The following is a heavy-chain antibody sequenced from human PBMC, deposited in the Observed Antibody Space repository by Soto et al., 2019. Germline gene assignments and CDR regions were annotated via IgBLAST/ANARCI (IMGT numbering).Heavy chain of an antibody. CDR1: GYTFTSYG. D-gene: IGHD5-18*01. Sequence: GQLVQSGAEVKRPGASVKVSCRASGYTFTSYGISWVRHAPGQGLEWMGWISAYNGDTKLSQKFESRVIMTTDTSTNTAYMERRSLRSDDTADYYCARDSVTHQAMVTWAFDIWGQGTMVTVSS. CDR2: ISAYNGDT. CDR3: ARDSVTHQAMVTWAFDI. J-gene: IGHJ3*02. V-gene: IGHV1-18*01.